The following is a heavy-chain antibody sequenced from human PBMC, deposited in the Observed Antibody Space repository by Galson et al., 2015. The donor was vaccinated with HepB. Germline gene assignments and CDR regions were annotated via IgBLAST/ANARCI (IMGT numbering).Heavy chain of an antibody. V-gene: IGHV3-23*01. CDR1: GFTFSSYA. J-gene: IGHJ4*02. CDR3: AKDLRGGDIVVVPVTMEFDY. CDR2: ISGGGRST. D-gene: IGHD2-2*01. Sequence: SLRLSCAASGFTFSSYAMSWVRQAPGKGLEWVSTISGGGRSTYYADSVKGRFTISRDNSKNTYLHMNSLRAEDTAVYYCAKDLRGGDIVVVPVTMEFDYWGQGTLVTVSS.